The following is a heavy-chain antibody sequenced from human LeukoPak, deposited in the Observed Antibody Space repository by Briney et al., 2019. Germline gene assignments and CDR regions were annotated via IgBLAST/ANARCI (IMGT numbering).Heavy chain of an antibody. CDR2: VYNRGST. Sequence: NPSETLSLTCAVSGGSINNGGDSWSWIRQPPGKALEWIGYVYNRGSTFYNPSLKTRVYISTDTSKNQFSLRLSSVTAADTAVYYCARTKRTYYYDSSGPSRAFDIWGQGTMVTVSS. CDR3: ARTKRTYYYDSSGPSRAFDI. V-gene: IGHV4-30-4*07. J-gene: IGHJ3*02. CDR1: GGSINNGGDS. D-gene: IGHD3-22*01.